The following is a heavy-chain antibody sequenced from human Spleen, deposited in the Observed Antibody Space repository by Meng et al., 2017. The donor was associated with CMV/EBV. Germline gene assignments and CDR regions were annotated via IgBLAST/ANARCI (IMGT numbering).Heavy chain of an antibody. CDR1: GGSISSGSYY. Sequence: QGQLQASGPGLVKPSQTLSLTCTVSGGSISSGSYYWSWIRQPAGKGLEWIGRIYTSGSTNYNPSLKSRVTISVDTSKNQFSLKLSSVTAADTAVYYCARDCNWNYDYWGQGTLVTVSS. J-gene: IGHJ4*02. CDR2: IYTSGST. D-gene: IGHD1-7*01. V-gene: IGHV4-61*02. CDR3: ARDCNWNYDY.